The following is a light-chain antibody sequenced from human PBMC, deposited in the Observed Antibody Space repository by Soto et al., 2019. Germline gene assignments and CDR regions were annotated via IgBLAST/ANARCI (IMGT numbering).Light chain of an antibody. CDR1: SSNIGSNT. Sequence: QSVLTQPPSASGTPGQRVTISCSGSSSNIGSNTVNWYQQLPGTAPKLLIYSNNQRPSGVPDRISGSKSGTSASLAISGLXSEDEADYYCAAWDDSLNGPVFGTGTKSPS. CDR3: AAWDDSLNGPV. J-gene: IGLJ1*01. CDR2: SNN. V-gene: IGLV1-44*01.